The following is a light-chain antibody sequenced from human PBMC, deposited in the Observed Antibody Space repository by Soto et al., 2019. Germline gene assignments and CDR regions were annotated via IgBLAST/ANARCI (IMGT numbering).Light chain of an antibody. J-gene: IGLJ1*01. CDR1: SSNIGGNT. CDR2: GNS. Sequence: QSVLTQPPSASGTPGQRVTISCSGSSSNIGGNTVNWYQQLPGTAPKLLIYGNSNRPSGVPDRFSGSKSGTSASLAITGLQAEDEADYYCQSYDSSLSGSVFGTGTKVTVL. V-gene: IGLV1-40*01. CDR3: QSYDSSLSGSV.